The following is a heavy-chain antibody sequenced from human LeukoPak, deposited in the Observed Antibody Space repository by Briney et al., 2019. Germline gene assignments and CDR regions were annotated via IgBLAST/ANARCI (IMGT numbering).Heavy chain of an antibody. V-gene: IGHV3-30-3*01. D-gene: IGHD3-10*01. CDR2: ISYHVNNK. Sequence: GGSLRLSCAASEFIFSKYAMHWVRQAPGKGLEWVAVISYHVNNKNYADSVRGRFTISRDNVMNMLYLQMNSLRAEDTAVYYCARGLGGLWGQGTLVTVSS. CDR3: ARGLGGL. J-gene: IGHJ4*02. CDR1: EFIFSKYA.